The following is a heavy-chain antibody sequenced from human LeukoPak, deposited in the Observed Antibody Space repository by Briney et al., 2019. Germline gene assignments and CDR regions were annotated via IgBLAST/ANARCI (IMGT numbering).Heavy chain of an antibody. CDR2: IIPIFGTA. V-gene: IGHV1-69*13. J-gene: IGHJ4*02. CDR1: GGTFSSYA. Sequence: GASVKVSCKASGGTFSSYAISWVRQAPGQGLEWMGGIIPIFGTANYAQKFQGRVTITADESTSTAYMELSSLRSEDTAVYYCARRLSRGPEFHFDYWGQGTLVTVSS. D-gene: IGHD1-14*01. CDR3: ARRLSRGPEFHFDY.